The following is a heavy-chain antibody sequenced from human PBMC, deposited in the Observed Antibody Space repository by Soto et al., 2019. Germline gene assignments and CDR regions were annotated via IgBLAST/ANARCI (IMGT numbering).Heavy chain of an antibody. Sequence: EVQLVDSGGGLVQPGGSLRLSCAASEFTFRSYWMHWVRQSPGKGLGWVSRISGDGSSTTYAVSVRGRFTISRDNAKNTVYLQMDSLRAEDTAVYYCARSLPGTYGAFDLWGQGTMVTVSS. CDR3: ARSLPGTYGAFDL. CDR1: EFTFRSYW. J-gene: IGHJ3*01. D-gene: IGHD1-7*01. CDR2: ISGDGSST. V-gene: IGHV3-74*01.